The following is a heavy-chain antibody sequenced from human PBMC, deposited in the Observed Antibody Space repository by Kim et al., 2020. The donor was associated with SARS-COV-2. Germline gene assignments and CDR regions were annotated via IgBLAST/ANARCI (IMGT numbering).Heavy chain of an antibody. V-gene: IGHV3-21*01. D-gene: IGHD5-12*01. J-gene: IGHJ4*02. CDR3: ARDGDSGYVKTVDY. CDR2: ISSSSSYI. Sequence: GGSLRLSCAASGFTFSSYSMNWVRQAPGKGLEWVSFISSSSSYIYYADSVKGRVTISRDNAKNSLYLQMNSLRAEDTAVYYCARDGDSGYVKTVDYWGQGTLVTVSS. CDR1: GFTFSSYS.